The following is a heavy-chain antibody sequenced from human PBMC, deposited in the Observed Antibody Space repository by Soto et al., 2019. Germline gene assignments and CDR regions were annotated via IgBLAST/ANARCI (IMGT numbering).Heavy chain of an antibody. V-gene: IGHV3-74*01. CDR1: GFTFSSYW. CDR2: VNNDGSDT. CDR3: ARGGFMQAFDM. D-gene: IGHD2-8*01. Sequence: EVQLVESGGGLVQPGGSLRLSCAASGFTFSSYWIHWVRQAPGKGLVWVSRVNNDGSDTIYADSVKGRFTISRDNAKNTVYLQMSSLRDEDTALYFCARGGFMQAFDMWGQGTMVTVSS. J-gene: IGHJ3*02.